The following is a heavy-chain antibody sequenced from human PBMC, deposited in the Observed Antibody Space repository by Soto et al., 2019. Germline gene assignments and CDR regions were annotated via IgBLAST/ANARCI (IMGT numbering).Heavy chain of an antibody. Sequence: SGPTLGNPTQTLTLTCTFSGFSLSTSGVGVGWIRQPPGKALEWLALIYGDDDKRYSPSLKSRLTITKDTSKNQVVLTMTNMDPVDTATYYCAHEKIRSARGSTNQDFDYWGQGTLVTVSS. V-gene: IGHV2-5*02. CDR3: AHEKIRSARGSTNQDFDY. CDR1: GFSLSTSGVG. D-gene: IGHD2-2*01. CDR2: IYGDDDK. J-gene: IGHJ4*02.